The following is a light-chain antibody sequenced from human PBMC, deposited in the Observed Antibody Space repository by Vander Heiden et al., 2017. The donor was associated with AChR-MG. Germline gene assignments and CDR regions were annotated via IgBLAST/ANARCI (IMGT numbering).Light chain of an antibody. J-gene: IGLJ2*01. CDR3: AAWDDSLNGVV. V-gene: IGLV1-44*01. CDR1: SSNIGSNT. Sequence: QSVLPPPPSASGTPGQWVTISCSGSSSNIGSNTVNWYQQLPGTAPKLLIYSNNQRPSGVPDRFSGSKSGTAASLAISGLQSEDEADYYCAAWDDSLNGVVFGGGTKLTVL. CDR2: SNN.